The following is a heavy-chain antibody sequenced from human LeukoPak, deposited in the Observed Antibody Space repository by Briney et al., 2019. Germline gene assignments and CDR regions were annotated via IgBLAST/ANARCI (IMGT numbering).Heavy chain of an antibody. CDR1: GYSFTTYW. V-gene: IGHV5-51*01. Sequence: GESLKISCKTSGYSFTTYWIGWVRQMPGKGLEWMGIIYPIDSDTKYSPSFQGQVTISADKSISTAYLQWTSLKASDTAVYYCAKLRWSKGDRSSFDFWGQGTLVTVSS. CDR2: IYPIDSDT. CDR3: AKLRWSKGDRSSFDF. J-gene: IGHJ4*02. D-gene: IGHD4-23*01.